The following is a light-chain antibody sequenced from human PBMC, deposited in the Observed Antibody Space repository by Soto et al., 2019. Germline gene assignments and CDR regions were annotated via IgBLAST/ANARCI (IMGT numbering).Light chain of an antibody. CDR1: SSDIGGYNY. CDR2: DVS. Sequence: QSVLTRPASVSGSPGQSITISCTGTSSDIGGYNYVSWYQQHPGKAPKLMIYDVSNRPSGVSYRFSGSKSGNTASLTISGLQAEDEADYYCSSYTSSRSYVFGTGTKVTVL. V-gene: IGLV2-14*01. CDR3: SSYTSSRSYV. J-gene: IGLJ1*01.